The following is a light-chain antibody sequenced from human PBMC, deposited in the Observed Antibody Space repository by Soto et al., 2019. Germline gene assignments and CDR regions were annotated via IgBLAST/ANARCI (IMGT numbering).Light chain of an antibody. J-gene: IGKJ1*01. Sequence: DIVMTQSPDSLAVSLGERATINCKSSQTVLYSSNNKSYLAWYQQKPGQPPKLLIYWASTRESGVPGRFSGSGSGTDFTLTISGLQAEDGAAYYCQQYYTTPRTFGQGTRVEIK. CDR1: QTVLYSSNNKSY. CDR2: WAS. CDR3: QQYYTTPRT. V-gene: IGKV4-1*01.